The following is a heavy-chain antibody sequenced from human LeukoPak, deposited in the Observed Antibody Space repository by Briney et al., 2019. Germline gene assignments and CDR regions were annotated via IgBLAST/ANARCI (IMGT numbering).Heavy chain of an antibody. CDR1: GYTFTTYG. D-gene: IGHD6-19*01. J-gene: IGHJ4*02. V-gene: IGHV1-18*01. CDR2: ISAYNGHT. Sequence: ASVKVSFKASGYTFTTYGISWVRQAPGQGLEWMGWISAYNGHTNYAQNLQGRVSMTTDTSTSTAYMELRSLRSDDTAVYYCARDIRGGLVVAGTGFDYWGQGTLVTVSS. CDR3: ARDIRGGLVVAGTGFDY.